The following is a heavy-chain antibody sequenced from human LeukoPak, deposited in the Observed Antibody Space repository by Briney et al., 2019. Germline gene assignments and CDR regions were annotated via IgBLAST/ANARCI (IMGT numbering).Heavy chain of an antibody. CDR2: IFPIFGTA. CDR1: GGTFSSYA. Sequence: ASVKVSCKASGGTFSSYAISWVRQAPGQGLEWMGGIFPIFGTANYAQKFQGRVTITADESTSTAYMELSSLRSEDTAVYYCARHEGPGAPVARYYYYGMDVWGQGTTVTVSS. D-gene: IGHD2-2*01. CDR3: ARHEGPGAPVARYYYYGMDV. V-gene: IGHV1-69*01. J-gene: IGHJ6*02.